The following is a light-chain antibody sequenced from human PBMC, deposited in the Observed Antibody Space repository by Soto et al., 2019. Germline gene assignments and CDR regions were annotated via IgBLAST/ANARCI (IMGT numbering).Light chain of an antibody. CDR3: QQRSDWPLT. Sequence: EIVLTQSPATLSLSPGERATLSCRASQSVSSYLAWYQQKPGQAPRLLIYDASNRATGIPARFSGSGSGTDFTLTICSLEPEDFAVYYCQQRSDWPLTFGGGT. CDR1: QSVSSY. J-gene: IGKJ4*01. CDR2: DAS. V-gene: IGKV3-11*01.